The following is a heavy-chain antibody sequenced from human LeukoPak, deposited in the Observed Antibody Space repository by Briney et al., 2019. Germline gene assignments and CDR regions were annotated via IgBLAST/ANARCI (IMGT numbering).Heavy chain of an antibody. D-gene: IGHD6-13*01. CDR3: AKGKAAGAVDRFDP. J-gene: IGHJ5*02. V-gene: IGHV3-23*01. CDR2: ITGGGDT. CDR1: GFTFSNYA. Sequence: GGSLRLSCAASGFTFSNYAMMWVRQAPGKGLEWVSSITGGGDTYYVDSVKGRFTVSRDNSKNTLYLQINSLTADDTALYYCAKGKAAGAVDRFDPWGQGTLVTVSS.